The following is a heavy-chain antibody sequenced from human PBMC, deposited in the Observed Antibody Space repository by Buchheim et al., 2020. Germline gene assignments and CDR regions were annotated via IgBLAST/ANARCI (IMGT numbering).Heavy chain of an antibody. D-gene: IGHD2-2*01. CDR1: GFTFSSYG. CDR3: ARDGDIVVVPAARFDY. J-gene: IGHJ4*02. CDR2: LWYDGSNK. V-gene: IGHV3-33*01. Sequence: QVQLVESGGGVVQPGRSLRLSCAASGFTFSSYGMHWVRQAPGKGLEWVAVLWYDGSNKYYADSVKGRFTISRDNSKNTLYLQMNSLRAEDTAVYYCARDGDIVVVPAARFDYWGQGTL.